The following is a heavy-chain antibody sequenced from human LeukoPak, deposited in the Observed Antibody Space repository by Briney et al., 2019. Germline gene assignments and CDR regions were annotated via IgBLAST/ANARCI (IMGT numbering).Heavy chain of an antibody. D-gene: IGHD5-24*01. CDR2: ISHSGSP. CDR1: GYSISSGFY. V-gene: IGHV4-38-2*01. Sequence: SETLSLTCAVSGYSISSGFYWGWIRRPPGKGLERIGSISHSGSPYYNPSLKSRVIISVDTSENQFSLRLSSVTAADTAVYYCARHWGYSEFDYWGQGTLVTVSS. J-gene: IGHJ4*02. CDR3: ARHWGYSEFDY.